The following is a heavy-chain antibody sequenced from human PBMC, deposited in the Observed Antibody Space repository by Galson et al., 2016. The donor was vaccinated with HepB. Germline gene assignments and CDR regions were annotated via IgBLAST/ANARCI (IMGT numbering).Heavy chain of an antibody. CDR3: AALDHGEDV. D-gene: IGHD1-1*01. V-gene: IGHV3-7*01. J-gene: IGHJ6*02. Sequence: SLRLSCAASGFTFNTYWMTWVRQAPGKGLEWVANITKDGSEKNYVDSVKGRFTVSRDNAKNCLYLQMNSLRAEDTAVYYCAALDHGEDVWGQGTTVAVSS. CDR1: GFTFNTYW. CDR2: ITKDGSEK.